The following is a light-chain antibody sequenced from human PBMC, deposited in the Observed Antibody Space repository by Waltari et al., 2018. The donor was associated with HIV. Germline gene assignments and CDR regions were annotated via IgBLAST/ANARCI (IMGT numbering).Light chain of an antibody. CDR3: SSYTSSSTWV. J-gene: IGLJ3*02. Sequence: QSALTQPASVPGSPGQSITISCTGTSRDVGGYNYVPWYQQHPSQAPKLIVYDVGKRPSGVSNRFSGAKSGNTASLTISGLQAEDEADYYCSSYTSSSTWVFGGGTKVTVL. CDR2: DVG. V-gene: IGLV2-14*03. CDR1: SRDVGGYNY.